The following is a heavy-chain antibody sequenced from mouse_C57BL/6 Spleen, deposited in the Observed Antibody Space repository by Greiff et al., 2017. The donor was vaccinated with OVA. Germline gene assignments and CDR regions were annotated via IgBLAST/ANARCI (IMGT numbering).Heavy chain of an antibody. CDR1: GYSFTSYY. D-gene: IGHD2-4*01. J-gene: IGHJ1*03. V-gene: IGHV1-66*01. Sequence: QVQLQQSGPELVKPGASVKISCKASGYSFTSYYIHWVKQRPGQGLEWIGWIYPGSGNTKYNEKFKGKATLTADTSSSTAYMQLSSLTSEDSAVYYCAKGDYDGFDVWGTGTTVTVSS. CDR3: AKGDYDGFDV. CDR2: IYPGSGNT.